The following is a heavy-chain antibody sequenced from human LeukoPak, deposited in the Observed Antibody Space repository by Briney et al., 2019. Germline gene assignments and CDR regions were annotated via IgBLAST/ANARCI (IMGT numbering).Heavy chain of an antibody. D-gene: IGHD3-22*01. CDR2: INHSGST. CDR1: GGSFSGYH. Sequence: SETLSLTCAVYGGSFSGYHWSWIRQPPGKGLEWIGEINHSGSTNYNPSLKSRVTISVDTSKKQFSLKLSSVTAADTAVYYCARGPKNYYDSSGYYYVYWGQGTLVTVSS. J-gene: IGHJ4*02. V-gene: IGHV4-34*01. CDR3: ARGPKNYYDSSGYYYVY.